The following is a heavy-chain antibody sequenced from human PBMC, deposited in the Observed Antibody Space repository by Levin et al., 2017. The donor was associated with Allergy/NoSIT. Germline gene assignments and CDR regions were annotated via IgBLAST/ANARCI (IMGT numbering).Heavy chain of an antibody. CDR3: ASFPPTYQLLENPPNDFYYGLDV. V-gene: IGHV1-2*02. J-gene: IGHJ6*02. D-gene: IGHD2-2*01. Sequence: GGSLRLSCKASGYTFTGYYVHWVRQAPGQGLEWMGWIDPFSGDTNYAQKFQGKVTMTRDTMNTAYLELSRLRSDDTAVYYCASFPPTYQLLENPPNDFYYGLDVWGQGTTVIVSS. CDR2: IDPFSGDT. CDR1: GYTFTGYY.